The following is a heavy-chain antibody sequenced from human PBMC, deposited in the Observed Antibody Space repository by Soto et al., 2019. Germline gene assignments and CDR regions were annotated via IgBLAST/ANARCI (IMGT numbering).Heavy chain of an antibody. Sequence: GGSLRLSCAVSGSIFSSYGMHWVRRAPGKGLEWVEVTSYDGRNNNYADSVRGRFTISRDNSKNTLYLQMNSLRAEDTAVYYCAKDSITIFGVVPLGMDVWGQGTTVTVSS. CDR2: TSYDGRNN. J-gene: IGHJ6*02. CDR1: GSIFSSYG. V-gene: IGHV3-30*18. CDR3: AKDSITIFGVVPLGMDV. D-gene: IGHD3-3*01.